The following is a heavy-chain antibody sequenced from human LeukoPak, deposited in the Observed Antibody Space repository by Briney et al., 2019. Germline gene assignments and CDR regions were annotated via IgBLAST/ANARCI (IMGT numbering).Heavy chain of an antibody. CDR1: GFTFSDSY. CDR2: ISSSGSII. CDR3: ARTPFNIVVVPAAIEVQSNFYMDV. Sequence: PEGSLRLSCAASGFTFSDSYMSWIRQAPGKGLEWVSYISSSGSIIYYTDSVKGRFTISRDNAKNSLYLQMNSLRAEDTAVYYCARTPFNIVVVPAAIEVQSNFYMDVWGKGTTVTISS. V-gene: IGHV3-11*01. D-gene: IGHD2-2*01. J-gene: IGHJ6*03.